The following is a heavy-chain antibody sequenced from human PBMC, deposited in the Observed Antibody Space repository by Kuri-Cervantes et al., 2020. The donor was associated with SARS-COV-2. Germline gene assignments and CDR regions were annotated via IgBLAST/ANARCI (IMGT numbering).Heavy chain of an antibody. V-gene: IGHV1-2*02. J-gene: IGHJ4*02. D-gene: IGHD6-19*01. Sequence: ASVKVSCKASGYTFTGYYMHWVRQAPGQGLEWMGWINPNSGGTNYAQKFQGRVTMTRDTSISTAYMELSGLRSDDTAVYYCARETYLYSSGWFSYFDYWGQGTLVTVSS. CDR3: ARETYLYSSGWFSYFDY. CDR2: INPNSGGT. CDR1: GYTFTGYY.